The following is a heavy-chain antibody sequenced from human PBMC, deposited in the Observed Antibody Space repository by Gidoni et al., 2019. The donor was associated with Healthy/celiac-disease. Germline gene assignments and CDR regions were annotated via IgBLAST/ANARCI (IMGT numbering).Heavy chain of an antibody. CDR1: GFTFSSYE. CDR2: ISSSGSTI. D-gene: IGHD2-8*01. V-gene: IGHV3-48*03. J-gene: IGHJ6*02. Sequence: EVQLVESGGGLVQPGGSLRLSCAASGFTFSSYEMNWVRQAPGKGLEWVSYISSSGSTIYYADSVKGRFTISRDNAKNSLYLQMNSLRAEDTAVYYCARDSRDIVLMVYLYYGMDVWGQGTTVTVSS. CDR3: ARDSRDIVLMVYLYYGMDV.